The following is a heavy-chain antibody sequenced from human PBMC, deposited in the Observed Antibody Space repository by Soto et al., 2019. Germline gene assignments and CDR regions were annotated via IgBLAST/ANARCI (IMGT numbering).Heavy chain of an antibody. CDR2: IYYSGST. D-gene: IGHD1-26*01. J-gene: IGHJ5*02. Sequence: SETLSLTCTVSGGSISSYYWSWIRQPPGKGLEWIGYIYYSGSTNYNPSLKSRVTISVDTSKNQFSLKLSSVAAADTAVYYCARARIVGATYRWFDPWGQGTLVTVSS. V-gene: IGHV4-59*01. CDR3: ARARIVGATYRWFDP. CDR1: GGSISSYY.